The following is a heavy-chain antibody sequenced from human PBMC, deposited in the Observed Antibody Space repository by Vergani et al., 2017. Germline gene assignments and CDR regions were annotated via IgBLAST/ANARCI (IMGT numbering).Heavy chain of an antibody. CDR1: GGSFSGYY. J-gene: IGHJ5*02. CDR3: ARGLQVFARGGRCDP. V-gene: IGHV4-34*01. CDR2: INHSGST. Sequence: QVQLQQWGAGLLKPSETLSLTCAVYGGSFSGYYWSWIRQPPGKGLEWIGEINHSGSTSYNPSLKSRVTISLDTSKNQFSLKLTSVTAADTAVYYCARGLQVFARGGRCDPWGQGTLVTVSS. D-gene: IGHD2-21*01.